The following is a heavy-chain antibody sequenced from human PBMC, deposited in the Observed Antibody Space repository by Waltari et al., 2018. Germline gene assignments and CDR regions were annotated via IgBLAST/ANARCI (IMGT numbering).Heavy chain of an antibody. CDR3: AGDTTETADY. CDR2: IKQDGSEK. Sequence: ESGPVLVKPTETLTLTCTVSGFSLSNARMGVSWIRQPPGKGLEWVANIKQDGSEKYYVDSVKGRFTISRDSAKNSLYLQMNSLRAEDTAVYYCAGDTTETADYWGQGTLVTVSS. CDR1: GFSLSNAR. J-gene: IGHJ4*02. D-gene: IGHD4-4*01. V-gene: IGHV3-7*01.